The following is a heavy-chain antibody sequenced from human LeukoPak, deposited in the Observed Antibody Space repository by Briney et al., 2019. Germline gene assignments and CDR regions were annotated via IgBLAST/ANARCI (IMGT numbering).Heavy chain of an antibody. CDR3: ARGYSIVGATFDY. CDR1: GFTFSSYW. J-gene: IGHJ4*02. Sequence: GGSLRLSCAASGFTFSSYWMSWVRQAPGKGLEWVANIKQDGSEKYYVDSVKGRFTISRDNAKNSLYLQKNSLRAEDTAVYYCARGYSIVGATFDYWGQGTLVTVSS. D-gene: IGHD1-26*01. V-gene: IGHV3-7*01. CDR2: IKQDGSEK.